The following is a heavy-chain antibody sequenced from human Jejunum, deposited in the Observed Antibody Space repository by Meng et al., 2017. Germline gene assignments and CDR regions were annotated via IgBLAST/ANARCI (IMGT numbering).Heavy chain of an antibody. Sequence: GESLKISCATSGFPFSNYALGWVRQAAGKGLEWVAGFTGSYGYTSYADSVKGRFTISADNSKSTLYLQLNSLSAEDTAVYYCAHKTGTVIDRIYYYSGMDVWGQGTTVTVSS. CDR3: AHKTGTVIDRIYYYSGMDV. D-gene: IGHD2-21*01. CDR1: GFPFSNYA. V-gene: IGHV3-23*01. J-gene: IGHJ6*02. CDR2: FTGSYGYT.